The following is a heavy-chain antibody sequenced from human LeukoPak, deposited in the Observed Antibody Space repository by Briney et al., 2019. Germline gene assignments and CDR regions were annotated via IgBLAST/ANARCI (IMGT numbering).Heavy chain of an antibody. Sequence: PGGSLRLSCAASGFSFVNNAMGWVRQAPGKGLEWVSGICASGRCTFYAAPVRGRFTVSRDNSKDTLYLQMNSLRAEDTAVYYCAKRPSDYGDYVSYFDYWGQGTLVTVSS. V-gene: IGHV3-23*01. CDR2: ICASGRCT. CDR1: GFSFVNNA. CDR3: AKRPSDYGDYVSYFDY. D-gene: IGHD4-17*01. J-gene: IGHJ4*02.